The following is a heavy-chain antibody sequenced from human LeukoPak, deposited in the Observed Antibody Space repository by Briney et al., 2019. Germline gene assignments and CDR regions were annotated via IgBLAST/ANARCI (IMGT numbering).Heavy chain of an antibody. CDR2: ISPIFGTA. Sequence: SVKVSCKASGGTFSSYAISWVRQAPGQALEWMGGISPIFGTANYAQKFQGRVTITTDESTSTAYMELSSLRSEDTAVYYCASMIVVVITDGRDAFDIWGQGTMVTVSS. CDR1: GGTFSSYA. CDR3: ASMIVVVITDGRDAFDI. D-gene: IGHD3-22*01. V-gene: IGHV1-69*05. J-gene: IGHJ3*02.